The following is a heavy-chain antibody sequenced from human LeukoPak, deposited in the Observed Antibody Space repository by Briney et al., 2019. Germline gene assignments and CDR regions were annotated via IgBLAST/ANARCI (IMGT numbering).Heavy chain of an antibody. J-gene: IGHJ6*02. CDR3: ARETYNNYSGMDV. Sequence: ASVKVSCKASGGTFSSYAISWVRQAPGQGLEWMGVTNPRGGSTTYAQKFQGRVIMSRDTSTSTVHMELSSLRSEDTAVYYCARETYNNYSGMDVWGQGTTVTVSS. CDR1: GGTFSSYA. D-gene: IGHD5-24*01. CDR2: TNPRGGST. V-gene: IGHV1-46*01.